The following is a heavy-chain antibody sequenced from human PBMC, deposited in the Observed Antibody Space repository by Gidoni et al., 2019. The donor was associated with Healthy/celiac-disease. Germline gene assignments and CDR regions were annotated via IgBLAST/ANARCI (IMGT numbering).Heavy chain of an antibody. CDR3: ARVPLYGSGSSTIYYYYGMDV. V-gene: IGHV4-30-2*01. J-gene: IGHJ6*02. Sequence: QLQLQESGSALVQPSQTLSLTCAVSGGSISSGGYSWSWIRQPPGKGLEWIGYIYHSGSTYYNPSLKSRVTISVDRSKNQFSLKLSSVTAADTAVYYCARVPLYGSGSSTIYYYYGMDVWGQGTTVTVSS. CDR2: IYHSGST. CDR1: GGSISSGGYS. D-gene: IGHD3-10*01.